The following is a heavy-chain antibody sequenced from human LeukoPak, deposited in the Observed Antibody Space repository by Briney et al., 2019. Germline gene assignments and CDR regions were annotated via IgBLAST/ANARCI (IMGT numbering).Heavy chain of an antibody. CDR1: GGSISSSSYY. D-gene: IGHD2-2*01. Sequence: SETLSLTCTVSGGSISSSSYYWGWIRQPPGKGLEWIGSIYYSGSTYYNPSLKSRVTISVDTSKNQFSLKLSSVTAADTAVYYCASAGLGYCSSTSCPTDAFDIWGQGTMVTVSS. CDR3: ASAGLGYCSSTSCPTDAFDI. CDR2: IYYSGST. J-gene: IGHJ3*02. V-gene: IGHV4-39*07.